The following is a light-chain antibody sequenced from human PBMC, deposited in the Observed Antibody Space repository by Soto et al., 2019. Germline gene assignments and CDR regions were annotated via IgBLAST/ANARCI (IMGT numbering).Light chain of an antibody. V-gene: IGKV1-33*01. CDR2: DAY. J-gene: IGKJ4*01. CDR1: HDINNY. Sequence: DIKMTQSPSSLSSSVGDRVTITFQASHDINNYLSWYQQKPGKAPRLLIYDAYKMETGVPSRFSGSGFGTDFTLTISSLQPEDIATYYCQQNDNLPTFGGGTKVDIK. CDR3: QQNDNLPT.